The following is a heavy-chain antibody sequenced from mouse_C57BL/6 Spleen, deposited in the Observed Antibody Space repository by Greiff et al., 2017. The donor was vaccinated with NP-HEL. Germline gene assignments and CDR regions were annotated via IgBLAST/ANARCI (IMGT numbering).Heavy chain of an antibody. D-gene: IGHD4-1*01. CDR2: INPSNGGT. Sequence: QVQLQQPGTELVKPGASVKLSCKASGYTFTSYWMHWVKQRPGQGLEWIGHINPSNGGTNYNATFKSKATLTVDKSSSTAYMQLSSRTSADSAVYYCVRSLNWAWCVYWGQGTLGTVSA. CDR1: GYTFTSYW. J-gene: IGHJ3*01. CDR3: VRSLNWAWCVY. V-gene: IGHV1-53*01.